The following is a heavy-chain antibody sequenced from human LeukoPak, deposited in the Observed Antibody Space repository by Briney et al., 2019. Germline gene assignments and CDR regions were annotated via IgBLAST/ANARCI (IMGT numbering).Heavy chain of an antibody. V-gene: IGHV1-8*03. CDR3: ARGRSTGYPYYFEY. CDR2: MNPNSGST. D-gene: IGHD5-12*01. CDR1: GYTFTSYD. Sequence: ASVKVSCKASGYTFTSYDINWVRQATGQGLEWMGWMNPNSGSTGYAQKFQGRVTITRNTSISTAYMELSGLRSEDTAVYYCARGRSTGYPYYFEYWGQGTLVTASS. J-gene: IGHJ4*02.